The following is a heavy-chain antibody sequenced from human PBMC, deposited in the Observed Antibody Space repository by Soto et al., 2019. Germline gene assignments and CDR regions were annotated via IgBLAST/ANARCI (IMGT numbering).Heavy chain of an antibody. CDR2: IIPIFGTA. J-gene: IGHJ3*02. CDR1: GGTFSSYA. CDR3: AREAGAPDAFDI. V-gene: IGHV1-69*13. Sequence: SVKVSCKASGGTFSSYAISWVRQAPGQGLEWMGGIIPIFGTANYAQKFQGRVKITADESTSTAYMELSSLRSEDTAVYYCAREAGAPDAFDIWGQGTMVTVSS. D-gene: IGHD6-19*01.